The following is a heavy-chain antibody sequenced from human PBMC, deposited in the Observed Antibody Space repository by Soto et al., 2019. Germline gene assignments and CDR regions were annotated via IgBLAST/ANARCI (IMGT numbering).Heavy chain of an antibody. Sequence: ASVEVSCKASGYTFTGYYMHWVRQAPGQGLEWMGWINPNSRGTNYAQKFQGRVTMTRDTSISTAYMELSRLRSDGTAVYYCARVPLSGYSSGWYFDWGQGTLVTVSS. CDR1: GYTFTGYY. D-gene: IGHD6-19*01. J-gene: IGHJ4*02. CDR2: INPNSRGT. V-gene: IGHV1-2*02. CDR3: ARVPLSGYSSGWYFD.